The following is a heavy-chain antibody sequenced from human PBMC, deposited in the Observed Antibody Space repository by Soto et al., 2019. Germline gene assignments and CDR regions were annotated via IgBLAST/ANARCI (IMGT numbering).Heavy chain of an antibody. D-gene: IGHD2-21*02. CDR2: ISSSSSYT. CDR1: GFSFSDYY. CDR3: ARVPIVVVTAIPN. J-gene: IGHJ4*02. V-gene: IGHV3-11*05. Sequence: PGGSLRLSCAASGFSFSDYYMSWIRQAPGKGLEWVSYISSSSSYTNYADSVKGRFTISRDNAKNSLYLQMNSLRAEDTAVYYCARVPIVVVTAIPNWGQGTLVTVSS.